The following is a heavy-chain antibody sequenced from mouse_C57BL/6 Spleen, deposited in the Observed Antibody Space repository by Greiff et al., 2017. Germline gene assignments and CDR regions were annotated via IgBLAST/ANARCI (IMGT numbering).Heavy chain of an antibody. CDR2: INPGSGGT. J-gene: IGHJ2*01. D-gene: IGHD1-1*01. V-gene: IGHV1-54*01. CDR3: ARGLLRYYFDY. CDR1: GYAFTNYL. Sequence: LQESGAELVRPGTSVKVSCKASGYAFTNYLIEWVKQRPGQGLEWIGVINPGSGGTNYNEKFKGKATLTADTSSSTAYMQLSSLTSEDSAVYVCARGLLRYYFDYWGQGTTLTVSS.